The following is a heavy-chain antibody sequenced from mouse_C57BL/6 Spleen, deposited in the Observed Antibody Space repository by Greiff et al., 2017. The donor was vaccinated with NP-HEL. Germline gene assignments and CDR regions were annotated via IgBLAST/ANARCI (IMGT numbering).Heavy chain of an antibody. CDR1: GYTFTSYW. CDR2: IHPNSGST. Sequence: VQLQQPGAELVKPGASVKLSCKASGYTFTSYWMHWVKQRPGQGLEWIGMIHPNSGSTNYNEKFTSKATLTVDKSSSTAYMQLSSLTSEDSAVYYGARYGSKRGYAMDYWGQGTSVTVSS. V-gene: IGHV1-64*01. J-gene: IGHJ4*01. CDR3: ARYGSKRGYAMDY. D-gene: IGHD1-1*01.